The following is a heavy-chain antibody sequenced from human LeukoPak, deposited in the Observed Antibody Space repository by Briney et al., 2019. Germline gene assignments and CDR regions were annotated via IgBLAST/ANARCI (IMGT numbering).Heavy chain of an antibody. Sequence: SSQTLSLTCTVSGGSISSGSNYWSWIRQPAGKGLEWIGRIYTSGSTNYNPSLKSRVTISVDTSKNQFSLKLSSVTAADTAVYYCARAYYYDSRLFDYWGQGTLVTVSS. J-gene: IGHJ4*02. CDR3: ARAYYYDSRLFDY. V-gene: IGHV4-61*02. D-gene: IGHD3-22*01. CDR1: GGSISSGSNY. CDR2: IYTSGST.